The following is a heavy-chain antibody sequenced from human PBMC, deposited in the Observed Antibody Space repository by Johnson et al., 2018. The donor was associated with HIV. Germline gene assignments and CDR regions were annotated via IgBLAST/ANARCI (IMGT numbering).Heavy chain of an antibody. V-gene: IGHV3-13*01. CDR1: SFSDYD. J-gene: IGHJ3*02. CDR3: ARGGSSGWSGFLAFDI. CDR2: IGTAGDT. D-gene: IGHD6-19*01. Sequence: SFSDYDMHWVRQLTGKSLEWVSAIGTAGDTFYPGSVKGRFTISRENPKNSLYLQMNSLRAGDTAIYYCARGGSSGWSGFLAFDIWGQGTMVTVSS.